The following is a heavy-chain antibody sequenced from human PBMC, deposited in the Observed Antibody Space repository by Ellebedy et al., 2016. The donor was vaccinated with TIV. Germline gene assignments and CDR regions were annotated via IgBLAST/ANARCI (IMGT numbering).Heavy chain of an antibody. CDR1: GFTFSGNY. Sequence: GESLKISXAASGFTFSGNYMSWVRQAPGKGLEWVSLIYTDGSTYYADSVKGRFTISRDNSKNTLYLQMNSLRAEDTAVYYCARDSNSGPFDCWGQGTLVTVSS. D-gene: IGHD1-26*01. CDR3: ARDSNSGPFDC. CDR2: IYTDGST. V-gene: IGHV3-53*01. J-gene: IGHJ4*02.